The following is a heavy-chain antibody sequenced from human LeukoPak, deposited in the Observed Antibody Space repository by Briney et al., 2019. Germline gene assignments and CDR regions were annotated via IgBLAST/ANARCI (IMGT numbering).Heavy chain of an antibody. CDR3: ARDWGYDSSGYYVSYFDY. J-gene: IGHJ4*02. CDR2: IYTSGST. D-gene: IGHD3-22*01. CDR1: GGSISSGSYY. Sequence: SQTLSLTCTVSGGSISSGSYYWSWIRQPAGKGVEWIGRIYTSGSTNYNPPLKSRVTISVDTSKNQFSLKLSSVTAADTAVYYCARDWGYDSSGYYVSYFDYWGQGTLVTVSS. V-gene: IGHV4-61*02.